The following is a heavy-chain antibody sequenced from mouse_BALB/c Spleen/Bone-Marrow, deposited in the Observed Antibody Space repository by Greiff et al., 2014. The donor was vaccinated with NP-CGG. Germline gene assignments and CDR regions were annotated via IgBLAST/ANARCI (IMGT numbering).Heavy chain of an antibody. CDR1: GFTFSDYY. V-gene: IGHV5-4*02. D-gene: IGHD1-1*01. J-gene: IGHJ3*01. CDR2: ISDGGSYT. CDR3: ANYYGSTWFAY. Sequence: EVQLVESGGGLVKPGGPLKLSCAASGFTFSDYYMYWVRQTPEKRLEWVATISDGGSYTYYPDSVKGRFTISRDNAKNNLYLQMSSLKSEDTAMYYCANYYGSTWFAYWGQGTLVTVSA.